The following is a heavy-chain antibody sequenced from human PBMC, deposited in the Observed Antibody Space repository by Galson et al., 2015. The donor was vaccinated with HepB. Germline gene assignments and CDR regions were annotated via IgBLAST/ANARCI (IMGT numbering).Heavy chain of an antibody. CDR1: GFTFDDYA. CDR3: AKDSSGSYYPRADFQH. Sequence: SLRLSCAASGFTFDDYAMHWVRQAPGKGLEWVSGISWNSGSIGYADSVKGRFTISRDNAKNSLYLQMNSLRAEDTALYYCAKDSSGSYYPRADFQHWGQGTLVTVSS. V-gene: IGHV3-9*01. CDR2: ISWNSGSI. D-gene: IGHD1-26*01. J-gene: IGHJ1*01.